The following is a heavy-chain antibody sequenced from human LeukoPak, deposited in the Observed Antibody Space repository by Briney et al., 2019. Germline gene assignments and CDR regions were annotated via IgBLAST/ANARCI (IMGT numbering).Heavy chain of an antibody. CDR3: ARGGRDILTGYYTDFYYGMDV. CDR2: INPNNGGT. D-gene: IGHD3-9*01. J-gene: IGHJ6*02. CDR1: GYTFTSYG. V-gene: IGHV1-2*06. Sequence: ASVKVSCKASGYTFTSYGISWVRQAPGQGLEWMGRINPNNGGTNYAQKFQGRVTMTRDTSISTAYMGLSRLRSDDTAVYYCARGGRDILTGYYTDFYYGMDVWGQGTTVTVSS.